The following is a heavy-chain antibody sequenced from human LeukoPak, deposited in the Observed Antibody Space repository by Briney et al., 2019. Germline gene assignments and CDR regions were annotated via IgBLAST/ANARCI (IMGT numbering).Heavy chain of an antibody. CDR1: GFTFSGSA. D-gene: IGHD2-2*01. CDR2: IRSKANSYAT. J-gene: IGHJ4*02. V-gene: IGHV3-73*01. CDR3: TRPYCSSTSCYAWNY. Sequence: PGGSLRLSCAASGFTFSGSAMHWVRQASGKGLEWVGRIRSKANSYATAYAASVKGRFTIPRDDSKNTAYLQMNSLKTEDTAVYYCTRPYCSSTSCYAWNYWGQGTLVTVSS.